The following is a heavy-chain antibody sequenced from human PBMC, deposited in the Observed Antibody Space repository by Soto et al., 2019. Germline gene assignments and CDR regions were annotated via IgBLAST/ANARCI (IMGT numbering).Heavy chain of an antibody. CDR1: GYTFTSYG. V-gene: IGHV1-18*04. CDR3: ARGMYSSSSRDIAAAGPARD. D-gene: IGHD6-6*01. Sequence: GASVKVSCKASGYTFTSYGISWVRQAPGQGLEWMGWISAYNGNTNYAQKIQGRVTMTTDTSTSTAYMELRSLRSDDTAVYYCARGMYSSSSRDIAAAGPARDWGQGTLVTVSS. CDR2: ISAYNGNT. J-gene: IGHJ4*02.